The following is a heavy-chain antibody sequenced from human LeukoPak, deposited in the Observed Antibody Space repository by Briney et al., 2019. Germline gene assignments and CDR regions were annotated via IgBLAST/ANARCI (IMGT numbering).Heavy chain of an antibody. CDR2: IKQDGSEK. D-gene: IGHD2-21*02. CDR1: GFPFSSYW. Sequence: GGSLRPSCAASGFPFSSYWMNWVRQAPGKGLEWVANIKQDGSEKHYVDSVKGRFTISRDNARTSLYLQMDSLRAEDTAVYFCARDGRDSPFNDWGQGALVTVSS. J-gene: IGHJ4*02. V-gene: IGHV3-7*01. CDR3: ARDGRDSPFND.